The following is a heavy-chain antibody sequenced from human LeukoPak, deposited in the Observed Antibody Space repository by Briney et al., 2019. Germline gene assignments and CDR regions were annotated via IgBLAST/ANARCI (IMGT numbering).Heavy chain of an antibody. V-gene: IGHV4-39*07. CDR2: IYYSGAT. J-gene: IGHJ5*02. Sequence: SETLSLTCTVSGGSISRSSYYWGWIRQPPGKGLEWIGSIYYSGATYYNPSLNNRVTISVDTSKNQFSLKLSSVTAADTAVYYCARKRYYYDTRFDPWGQGTLVTVSS. D-gene: IGHD3-22*01. CDR3: ARKRYYYDTRFDP. CDR1: GGSISRSSYY.